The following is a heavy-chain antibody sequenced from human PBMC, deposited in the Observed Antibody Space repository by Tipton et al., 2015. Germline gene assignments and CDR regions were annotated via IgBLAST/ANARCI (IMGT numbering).Heavy chain of an antibody. V-gene: IGHV3-11*01. Sequence: LSLTCAASEFTFSDYYMSWIRQAPGKGLEWVSYINSRSSTIYYADSVKGRFTISRDNAKNSLYLQMNSLRAEDTAVYYCARDQGSSSSRPPWGQGTLVTVSS. CDR2: INSRSSTI. CDR3: ARDQGSSSSRPP. CDR1: EFTFSDYY. D-gene: IGHD6-6*01. J-gene: IGHJ5*02.